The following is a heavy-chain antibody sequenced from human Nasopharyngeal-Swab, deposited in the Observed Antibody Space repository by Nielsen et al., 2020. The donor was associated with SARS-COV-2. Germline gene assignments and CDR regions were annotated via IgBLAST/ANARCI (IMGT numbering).Heavy chain of an antibody. J-gene: IGHJ5*02. CDR2: ISSSSSPI. CDR1: GFTFSSYS. D-gene: IGHD1-26*01. Sequence: GGSLRLSCAASGFTFSSYSMNWVRQAPGKGLEWVSYISSSSSPIYYANSVKGRFTISRDNAKNSLYLQMNSLRAEDTAVYYCAKDPSYSYDWFDPWGQGTLVTVSS. V-gene: IGHV3-48*04. CDR3: AKDPSYSYDWFDP.